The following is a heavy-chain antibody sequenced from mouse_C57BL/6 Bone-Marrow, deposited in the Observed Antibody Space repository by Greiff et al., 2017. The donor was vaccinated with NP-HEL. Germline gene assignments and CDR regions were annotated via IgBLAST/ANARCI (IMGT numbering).Heavy chain of an antibody. J-gene: IGHJ4*01. CDR1: GYTFTNYW. Sequence: QVHVKQSGAELVRPGTSVKMSCKASGYTFTNYWIGWAKQRPGHGLEWIGDIYPGGGYTNYNEKFKGKATLTADKSSSTAYMQFSSLTSEDSAIYYCARFQDDYDGGAMDYWGQGTSVTVSS. CDR2: IYPGGGYT. D-gene: IGHD2-4*01. CDR3: ARFQDDYDGGAMDY. V-gene: IGHV1-63*01.